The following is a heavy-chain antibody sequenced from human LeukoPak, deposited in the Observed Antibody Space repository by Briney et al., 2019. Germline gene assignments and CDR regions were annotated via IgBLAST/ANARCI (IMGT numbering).Heavy chain of an antibody. V-gene: IGHV3-33*01. D-gene: IGHD6-19*01. CDR3: ARDRIKQWLVLYYGMDV. J-gene: IGHJ6*04. Sequence: GGSLRLSCAASGFTFSSYGMHWVRQAPGEGLEWVAVIWYDGSNEYYADSVKGRFTISRDNSKNTLYLQMNSLRAEDTAVYYCARDRIKQWLVLYYGMDVWGEGTTVTVSS. CDR2: IWYDGSNE. CDR1: GFTFSSYG.